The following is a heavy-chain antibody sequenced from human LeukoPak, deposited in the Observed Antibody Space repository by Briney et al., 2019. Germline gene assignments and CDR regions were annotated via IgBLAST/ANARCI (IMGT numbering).Heavy chain of an antibody. CDR2: IKQDGSEK. V-gene: IGHV3-7*01. D-gene: IGHD5-12*01. Sequence: GGPLRLSCAASGFTFSSYWMSWVRQAPGKGLEWVANIKQDGSEKYYVDSVKGRFTISRDNAKNSLYLQMNSLRAEDAAVYYCARDLRGYSGYDSDYYYYYMDVWAREPWSPSP. CDR3: ARDLRGYSGYDSDYYYYYMDV. CDR1: GFTFSSYW. J-gene: IGHJ6*03.